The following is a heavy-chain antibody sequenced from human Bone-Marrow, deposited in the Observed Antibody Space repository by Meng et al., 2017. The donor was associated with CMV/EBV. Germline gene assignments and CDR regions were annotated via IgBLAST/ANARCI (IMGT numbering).Heavy chain of an antibody. J-gene: IGHJ2*01. V-gene: IGHV1-69*05. CDR1: GDNFSSYA. CDR2: IIPIFGTA. CDR3: ARDKSGSYYDWYFDL. Sequence: YGDNFSSYAISWVRQAPGQGLEWMGGIIPIFGTANYAQKFQGRVTITTDESTSTAYMELSSLRSEDTAVYYCARDKSGSYYDWYFDLWGRGTLVTVSS. D-gene: IGHD1-26*01.